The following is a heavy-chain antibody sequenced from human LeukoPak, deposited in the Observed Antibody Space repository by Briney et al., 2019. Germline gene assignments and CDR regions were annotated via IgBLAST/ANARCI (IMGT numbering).Heavy chain of an antibody. Sequence: PGGSLRLSCAASGFTFSSYWMHWVRQAPGKGLVWVSRINSDGSSTSYADSVKGRFTISRDNAKNTLYLQMNSLRAEDTAVYYCARPDIVVVVAATGYAFDIWGQGTMVTVSS. CDR2: INSDGSST. CDR1: GFTFSSYW. J-gene: IGHJ3*02. D-gene: IGHD2-15*01. V-gene: IGHV3-74*01. CDR3: ARPDIVVVVAATGYAFDI.